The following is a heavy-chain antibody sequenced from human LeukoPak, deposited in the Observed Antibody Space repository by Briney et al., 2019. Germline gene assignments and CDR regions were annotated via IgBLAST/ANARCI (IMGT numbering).Heavy chain of an antibody. CDR3: ARGRAAAGTPFDY. D-gene: IGHD6-13*01. Sequence: SETLSLTCTVSGGSITSYYWSWIRQPPGKGLEWIGDIHYSGTTNYNPSLKSRVTTSVDTSKNQFSLKLSSVTAADTAVYYCARGRAAAGTPFDYWGQGTLVTVSS. V-gene: IGHV4-59*01. CDR2: IHYSGTT. J-gene: IGHJ4*02. CDR1: GGSITSYY.